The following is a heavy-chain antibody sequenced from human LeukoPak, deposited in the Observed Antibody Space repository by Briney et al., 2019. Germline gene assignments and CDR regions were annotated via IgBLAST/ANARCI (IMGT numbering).Heavy chain of an antibody. J-gene: IGHJ3*02. CDR3: ARRFSTSGTLHHDAYDI. D-gene: IGHD2-2*01. Sequence: PSETLSLTCTVSGGSISDYYWGWIRHPPGKGLEWIGHIFGNVSPDCNPSLKSRVTITTDTSKNQLSLQLSSVTAADTAMYFCARRFSTSGTLHHDAYDIWGQGTVVTVSS. V-gene: IGHV4-4*09. CDR1: GGSISDYY. CDR2: IFGNVSP.